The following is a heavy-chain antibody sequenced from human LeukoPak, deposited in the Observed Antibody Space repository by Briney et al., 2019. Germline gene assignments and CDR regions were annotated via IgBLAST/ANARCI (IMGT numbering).Heavy chain of an antibody. V-gene: IGHV4-61*01. Sequence: SETLSLTCTVSDGSVSSGSYYWSWIRQPPGKGLEWIGYIYYSGSTNYNPSLKSRVTISVDTSKNQFSLKLSSVTAADTAVYYCARLREVPRDRPGYGSGLDYWGQGTLVTVSS. CDR1: DGSVSSGSYY. D-gene: IGHD3-10*01. J-gene: IGHJ4*02. CDR3: ARLREVPRDRPGYGSGLDY. CDR2: IYYSGST.